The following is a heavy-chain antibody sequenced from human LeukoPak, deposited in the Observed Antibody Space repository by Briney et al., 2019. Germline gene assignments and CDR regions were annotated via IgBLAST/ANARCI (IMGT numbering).Heavy chain of an antibody. Sequence: GGSLRLSCAASGFTFSSYAMSWVRQAPGKGLEWVSAISGSGGSTYYADSVKGRFTISRDNSKNTLYLQMNSLRAEDTAVYFCAKDPLSYYDSSGYRYFDYWGQGTPVTVSS. CDR3: AKDPLSYYDSSGYRYFDY. CDR2: ISGSGGST. D-gene: IGHD3-22*01. CDR1: GFTFSSYA. V-gene: IGHV3-23*01. J-gene: IGHJ4*02.